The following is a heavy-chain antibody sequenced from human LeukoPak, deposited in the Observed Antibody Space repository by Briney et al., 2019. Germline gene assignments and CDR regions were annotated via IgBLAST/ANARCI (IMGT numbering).Heavy chain of an antibody. D-gene: IGHD1-1*01. J-gene: IGHJ4*02. V-gene: IGHV1-18*01. CDR2: ISVYNANT. CDR1: GYRFINYD. Sequence: ASVKVSCKASGYRFINYDISWVRQAPGQGLEWMGWISVYNANTNYAQKLQGRVTMTTDTSTSTAYMELRSLRSVDTAVYYCAMDHWQTPSYFDYWGQGTLVTVSS. CDR3: AMDHWQTPSYFDY.